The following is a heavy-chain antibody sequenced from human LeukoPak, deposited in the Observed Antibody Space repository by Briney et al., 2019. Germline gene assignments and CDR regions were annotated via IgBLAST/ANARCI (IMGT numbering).Heavy chain of an antibody. J-gene: IGHJ4*02. CDR3: ARDLRDSSSWYPTPFDY. D-gene: IGHD6-13*01. CDR1: GFTFSSYA. Sequence: GGSLRLSCAASGFTFSSYAMSWVRQAPGKGPEWVSAISGSGGSTYYADSVKGRFTISRDNSKNTLYLQMNSLRAEDTAVYYCARDLRDSSSWYPTPFDYWGQGTLVTVSS. V-gene: IGHV3-23*01. CDR2: ISGSGGST.